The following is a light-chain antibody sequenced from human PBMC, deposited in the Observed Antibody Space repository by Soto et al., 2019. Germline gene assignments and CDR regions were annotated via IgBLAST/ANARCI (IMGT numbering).Light chain of an antibody. CDR3: QQYGSSLGVT. CDR2: GAS. V-gene: IGKV3-15*01. CDR1: QSVSSN. Sequence: EIVMTQSPATLSVSPGERATLSCRASQSVSSNLAWYQQKPGQAPRLLIYGASTRATGIPARFSGSGSGTDFTLTISRLEPEDFAVHYCQQYGSSLGVTFGGGTKVDIK. J-gene: IGKJ4*01.